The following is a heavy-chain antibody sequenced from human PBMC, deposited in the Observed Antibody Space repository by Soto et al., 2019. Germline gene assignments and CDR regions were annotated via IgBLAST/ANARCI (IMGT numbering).Heavy chain of an antibody. V-gene: IGHV4-34*09. Sequence: SETLSLTCAVYGGSFSGYYWTWVRQHPGKGLEWIGDITHSGSTYYNPTLKSRVIISVDTSKNQFSLSLTSVTAADTAVYYCAREYTYGSNFFDCWGQGALVTVSS. D-gene: IGHD2-2*02. CDR3: AREYTYGSNFFDC. CDR2: ITHSGST. J-gene: IGHJ4*02. CDR1: GGSFSGYY.